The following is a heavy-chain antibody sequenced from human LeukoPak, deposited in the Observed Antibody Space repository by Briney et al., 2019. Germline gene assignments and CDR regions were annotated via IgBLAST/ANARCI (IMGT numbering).Heavy chain of an antibody. D-gene: IGHD2-15*01. CDR3: GKGLGYCSGGSCYSTLWY. CDR1: GFTFSSYG. CDR2: ISYDGSNK. Sequence: PGGSLRLSCAASGFTFSSYGMHWVRQAPGKGLEWVTVISYDGSNKYYADSVKGRFTISRDNSKNTLYLQMNSLRAEDTAVYYCGKGLGYCSGGSCYSTLWYWGQGTLVTVSS. V-gene: IGHV3-30*18. J-gene: IGHJ4*02.